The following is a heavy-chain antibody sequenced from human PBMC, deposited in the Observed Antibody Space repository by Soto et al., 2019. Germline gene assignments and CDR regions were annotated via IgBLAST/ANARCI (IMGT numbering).Heavy chain of an antibody. CDR3: ASRGGTY. CDR1: GFPSSPIS. Sequence: EVQLVESGGGLVKPGGSLRFSCAASGFPSSPISMTWAPQAPGKGLEWVSSIDTTSTYIYYADSVKGRFTISRDNANNSLFLQMNSLRPEDTAVYYCASRGGTYWGQGTLVTVSS. J-gene: IGHJ4*02. V-gene: IGHV3-21*01. CDR2: IDTTSTYI. D-gene: IGHD2-15*01.